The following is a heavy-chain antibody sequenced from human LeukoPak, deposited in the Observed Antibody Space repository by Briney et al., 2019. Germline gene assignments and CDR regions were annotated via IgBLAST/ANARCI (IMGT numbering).Heavy chain of an antibody. CDR2: IIYRGTT. CDR3: ARHDYDSTGYRRDYYFDY. Sequence: SETLSLTCTVSGGSISSSSFYWGWIRQPPGKGLEWIVSIIYRGTTYYNPSLKSRITTSLDTSKNEFSLGLTSVTAADTAVYYCARHDYDSTGYRRDYYFDYWGQGALATVSS. CDR1: GGSISSSSFY. D-gene: IGHD3-22*01. J-gene: IGHJ4*02. V-gene: IGHV4-39*01.